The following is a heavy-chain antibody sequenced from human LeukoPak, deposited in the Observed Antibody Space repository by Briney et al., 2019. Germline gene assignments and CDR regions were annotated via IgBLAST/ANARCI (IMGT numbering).Heavy chain of an antibody. V-gene: IGHV3-53*01. J-gene: IGHJ4*02. CDR2: IYSGGST. Sequence: GGSLGLSCAASGFTVSSNYMGWVRQAPGKGLEWVSVIYSGGSTYYADSVKGRFTISRDNSKNTLYLQMNSLRAEDTAVYYCARDSGSAGFDYWGQGTLVTVSS. CDR1: GFTVSSNY. CDR3: ARDSGSAGFDY. D-gene: IGHD3-10*01.